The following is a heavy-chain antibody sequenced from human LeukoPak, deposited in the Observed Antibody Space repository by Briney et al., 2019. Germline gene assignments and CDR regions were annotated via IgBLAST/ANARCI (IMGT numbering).Heavy chain of an antibody. V-gene: IGHV4-34*01. J-gene: IGHJ4*02. D-gene: IGHD3-10*01. CDR3: ARAITKVKPYYFDH. CDR1: GGSFSGYY. CDR2: INHSGST. Sequence: SETLSLTCAVYGGSFSGYYWSWIRQPPGKGLEWIGEINHSGSTNYNPSLKSRVTISVDTSKNQFSLKLSSVTATDTAVYYCARAITKVKPYYFDHWGQGTLVTVSS.